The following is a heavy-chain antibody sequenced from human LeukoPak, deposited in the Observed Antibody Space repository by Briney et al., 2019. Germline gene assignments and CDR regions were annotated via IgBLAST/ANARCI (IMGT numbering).Heavy chain of an antibody. D-gene: IGHD1-26*01. J-gene: IGHJ4*02. CDR1: GFTFSSYW. Sequence: GGSLRLSCAASGFTFSSYWLSWVRQAPGKGLEWVANINQDGSAKYYVDSLKGRFTISRDNAKNSLYLQVNSLRAEDTAVYYCARDKIVGPTLLDYWGQGTLVTVSS. CDR2: INQDGSAK. CDR3: ARDKIVGPTLLDY. V-gene: IGHV3-7*01.